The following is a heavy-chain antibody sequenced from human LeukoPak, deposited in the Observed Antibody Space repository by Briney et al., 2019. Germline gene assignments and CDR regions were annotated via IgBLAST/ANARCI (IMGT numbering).Heavy chain of an antibody. V-gene: IGHV1-18*01. CDR1: GYTFTSNG. CDR3: ARGNPGRDLWGPDY. D-gene: IGHD5-24*01. CDR2: ISAYNGNT. Sequence: ASVKVSCTCSGYTFTSNGISWVRQAPGQGLGRMGWISAYNGNTNYAQKLKGRVTMTTDTSTSTAFMDLRSLRSADTAVYYCARGNPGRDLWGPDYWGQGTMVTVSS. J-gene: IGHJ4*02.